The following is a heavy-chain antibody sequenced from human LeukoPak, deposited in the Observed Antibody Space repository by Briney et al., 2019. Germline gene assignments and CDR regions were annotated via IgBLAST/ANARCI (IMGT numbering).Heavy chain of an antibody. V-gene: IGHV4-59*11. CDR2: IYYSGST. CDR3: AREGTYPYYYYYMDV. J-gene: IGHJ6*03. Sequence: SETLSLTCTVSGGSISSHYWSWIRQPPGKGLEWIGDIYYSGSTNYNPSLKSRVTISVDTSKNQFSLKLSSVTAADTAVYYCAREGTYPYYYYYMDVWGKGTTVTVSS. CDR1: GGSISSHY. D-gene: IGHD1/OR15-1a*01.